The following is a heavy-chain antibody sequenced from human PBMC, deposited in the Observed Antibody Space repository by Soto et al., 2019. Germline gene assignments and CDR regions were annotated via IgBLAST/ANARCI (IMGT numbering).Heavy chain of an antibody. Sequence: SETLSLTCAVYGGSFSGYYWSWIRQPPGKGLEWIGEINHSGSTNYNPSLKSRVTISVDTSKNQFSLKLSSVTAADTAVYYCARSQYYDILTGGAGGSDYWGQGTLVTAPQ. CDR3: ARSQYYDILTGGAGGSDY. V-gene: IGHV4-34*01. J-gene: IGHJ4*02. CDR1: GGSFSGYY. CDR2: INHSGST. D-gene: IGHD3-9*01.